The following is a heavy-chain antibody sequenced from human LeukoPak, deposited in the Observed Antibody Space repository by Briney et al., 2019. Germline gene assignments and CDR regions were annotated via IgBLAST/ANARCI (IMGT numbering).Heavy chain of an antibody. V-gene: IGHV4-34*01. J-gene: IGHJ5*02. D-gene: IGHD2-2*01. Sequence: SETLSLTCAVYGWSFNDYYWNWIRQPPGKGLEWIGEINARGDTNFNPSLKSRVTISVDTSKSQFSLRLTSMIAADTAVYYCARGQAPTARGYNWFDPWGQGTLVTVSS. CDR1: GWSFNDYY. CDR3: ARGQAPTARGYNWFDP. CDR2: INARGDT.